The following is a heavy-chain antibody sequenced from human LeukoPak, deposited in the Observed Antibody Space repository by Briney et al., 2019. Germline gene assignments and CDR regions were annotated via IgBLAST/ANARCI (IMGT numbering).Heavy chain of an antibody. V-gene: IGHV4-39*01. Sequence: SETLSLTCTVSGGSISSSSAYWCWIRQPPGKVLEWIGSIYYSKNTYYNPSLKSRVTISADTSKNQFSLTLGSVSATDTAVYYCVSPRGFSYGYFDYWGQGTLVTVSS. D-gene: IGHD5-18*01. CDR2: IYYSKNT. CDR1: GGSISSSSAY. CDR3: VSPRGFSYGYFDY. J-gene: IGHJ4*02.